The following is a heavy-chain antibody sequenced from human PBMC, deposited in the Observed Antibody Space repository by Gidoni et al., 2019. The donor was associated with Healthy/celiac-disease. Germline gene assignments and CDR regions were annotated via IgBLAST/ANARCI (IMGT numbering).Heavy chain of an antibody. Sequence: QVQLVESGGGVVQLGRSLRLSCAASGFTFSSYGMHWVRQAPGKGLEWVAVISYDGSNKYYADSVKGRFTISRDNSKNTLYLQMNSLRAEDTAVYYCAKDRQLGRRGYYYYYMDVWGKGTTVTVSS. CDR3: AKDRQLGRRGYYYYYMDV. V-gene: IGHV3-30*18. J-gene: IGHJ6*03. D-gene: IGHD6-6*01. CDR1: GFTFSSYG. CDR2: ISYDGSNK.